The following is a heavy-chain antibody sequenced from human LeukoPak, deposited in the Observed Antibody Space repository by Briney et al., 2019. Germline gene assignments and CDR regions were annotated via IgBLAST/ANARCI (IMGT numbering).Heavy chain of an antibody. CDR1: GYTFTSYD. V-gene: IGHV1-8*03. Sequence: ASVKVSCKASGYTFTSYDINWVRQATGQGLEWMGWMNPNSGNTGYAQKFQGRVTFTRNTSISTAYMELSSLRSEDTAVYYCAREREYCSSTSCLKWFDPWGQGTLVTVSS. CDR3: AREREYCSSTSCLKWFDP. D-gene: IGHD2-2*01. J-gene: IGHJ5*02. CDR2: MNPNSGNT.